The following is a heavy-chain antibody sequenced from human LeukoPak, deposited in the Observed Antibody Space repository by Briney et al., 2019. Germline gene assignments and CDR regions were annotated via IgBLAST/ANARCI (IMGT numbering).Heavy chain of an antibody. J-gene: IGHJ4*02. D-gene: IGHD3-10*01. CDR2: ISYDGNNK. V-gene: IGHV3-30-3*01. CDR3: ARDKTSGSYYKVVGGYDF. Sequence: GGSLRLSCAASGFTFSSFAMHWVRQAPGQGLEWVTVISYDGNNKYYADSVKGRFTISRDNSKNTLFLQMNSLRAEDTALYYCARDKTSGSYYKVVGGYDFWGQGTLVTVSS. CDR1: GFTFSSFA.